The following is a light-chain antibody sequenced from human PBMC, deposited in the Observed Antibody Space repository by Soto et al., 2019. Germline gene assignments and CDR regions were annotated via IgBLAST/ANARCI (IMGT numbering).Light chain of an antibody. V-gene: IGLV1-40*01. Sequence: QSVLTQPPSVSGAPGQRVTISCTESSSNIGAGYDVHWYQQLPGTAPKLLIYGNSNRPSGVPDRFSGSKSGTSASPAITGLQAEDEADYSCRSYASSLSGWVFGGGTQLTVL. CDR1: SSNIGAGYD. J-gene: IGLJ3*02. CDR2: GNS. CDR3: RSYASSLSGWV.